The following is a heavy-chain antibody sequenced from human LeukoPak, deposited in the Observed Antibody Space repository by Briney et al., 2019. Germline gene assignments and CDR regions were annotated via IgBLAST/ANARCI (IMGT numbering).Heavy chain of an antibody. CDR2: INPNSGGT. CDR3: ARVASNYYYYYMDV. CDR1: GYTFTGYY. Sequence: ASVKVSCKASGYTFTGYYMHWVRQAPGQGLEWMGWINPNSGGTNYAQKFQGRVTMTRDTSIGTAYMELSRLRSDDTAVYYCARVASNYYYYYMDVWGKGTTVTVSS. V-gene: IGHV1-2*02. D-gene: IGHD3-3*02. J-gene: IGHJ6*03.